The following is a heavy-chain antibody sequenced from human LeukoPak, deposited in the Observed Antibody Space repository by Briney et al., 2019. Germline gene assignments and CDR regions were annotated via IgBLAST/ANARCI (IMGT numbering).Heavy chain of an antibody. V-gene: IGHV4-38-2*02. CDR3: ARGILSSWYYFDY. Sequence: SETLSLTCTVSGYSISNGYYWGWIRQPPGKGLEWVGSISHRGSTYYNPSLRSRITISLDRSKQKFSLKLTSVTAADTAVYYCARGILSSWYYFDYWGQGTLVTVSS. CDR2: ISHRGST. J-gene: IGHJ4*02. D-gene: IGHD6-13*01. CDR1: GYSISNGYY.